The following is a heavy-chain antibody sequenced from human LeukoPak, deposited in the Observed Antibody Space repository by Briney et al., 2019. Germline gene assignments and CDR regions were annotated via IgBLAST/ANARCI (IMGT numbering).Heavy chain of an antibody. CDR1: GYTFTSYD. Sequence: GASVKVSCKASGYTFTSYDINWVRQATGQGLEWMGWMNPNSGNTGYAQKFQGRVTMTRNTSISTAHMELSSLRSEDTAVYYCASGGERIQGAVDYWGQGTLVTVSS. D-gene: IGHD6-19*01. V-gene: IGHV1-8*01. J-gene: IGHJ4*02. CDR3: ASGGERIQGAVDY. CDR2: MNPNSGNT.